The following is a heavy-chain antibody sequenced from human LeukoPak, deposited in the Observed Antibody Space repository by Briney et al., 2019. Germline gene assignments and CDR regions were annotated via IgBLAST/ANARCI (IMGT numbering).Heavy chain of an antibody. CDR3: ARLDIEYSNSTTTFDI. V-gene: IGHV4-38-2*01. J-gene: IGHJ3*02. CDR1: GYSISSGYY. D-gene: IGHD6-6*01. CDR2: IYHSGST. Sequence: PSETLSLTCAVSGYSISSGYYWGWIRQPPGKGLEWIGSIYHSGSTYYNPSLKSRVTISVDTSKNQFSLKLSSVTAADTAVYYCARLDIEYSNSTTTFDIWGQGTMVTVSS.